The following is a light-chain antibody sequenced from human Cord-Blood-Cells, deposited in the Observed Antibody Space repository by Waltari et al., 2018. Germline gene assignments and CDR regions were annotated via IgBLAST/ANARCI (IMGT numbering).Light chain of an antibody. V-gene: IGKV1-5*03. CDR1: QCISSC. J-gene: IGKJ1*01. Sequence: IQMTQSPSTLSASVGARVPITCRASQCISSCLAWYQQKPGKAPKLLIYKASRLESGVPTRFSGSGSATECTLTISSLQPEDFASYYCQQYNSYSLWTSGQANEGEVK. CDR3: QQYNSYSLWT. CDR2: KAS.